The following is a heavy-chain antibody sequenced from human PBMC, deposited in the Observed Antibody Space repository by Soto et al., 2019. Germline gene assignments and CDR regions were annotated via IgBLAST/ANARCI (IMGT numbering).Heavy chain of an antibody. CDR1: GFTFSSYA. CDR3: ARPRGSGWDYYHYGMDV. D-gene: IGHD6-19*01. CDR2: ISYDGSNK. V-gene: IGHV3-30-3*01. Sequence: QVPLVESGGGVVQPGRSLRLSCAASGFTFSSYAMHWVRQAPGKGLEWVAVISYDGSNKYYADSVKGRFTISRDNSKNTLYLQMNSLRAEDTAVYYCARPRGSGWDYYHYGMDVWGQGTTVTVSS. J-gene: IGHJ6*02.